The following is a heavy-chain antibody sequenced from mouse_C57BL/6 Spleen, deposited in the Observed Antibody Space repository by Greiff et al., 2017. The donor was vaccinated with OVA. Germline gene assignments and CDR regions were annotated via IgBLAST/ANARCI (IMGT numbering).Heavy chain of an antibody. CDR2: ISSGSSTI. D-gene: IGHD1-1*01. J-gene: IGHJ2*01. CDR3: ARALRYYFDY. V-gene: IGHV5-17*01. CDR1: GFTFSDYG. Sequence: EVKLVESGGGLVKPGGSLKLSCAASGFTFSDYGMHWVRPAPEKGLEWVAYISSGSSTIYYADTVKGRFTISRDNAKNTLFLQMTSLRSEDTAMYYCARALRYYFDYWGQGTTLTVSS.